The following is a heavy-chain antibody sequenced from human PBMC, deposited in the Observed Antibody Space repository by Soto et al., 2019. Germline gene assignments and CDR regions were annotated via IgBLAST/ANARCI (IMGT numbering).Heavy chain of an antibody. CDR3: ARWVPVSAAAGNYFDY. V-gene: IGHV4-31*03. D-gene: IGHD6-13*01. J-gene: IGHJ4*02. CDR2: IYYSGST. Sequence: SETLSLTCTVSGGSISSGGYYWSWIRQHPGKGLEWIGYIYYSGSTYYNPSLKSRVTISVDTSKNQFSLKLSSVTAADTAVYYCARWVPVSAAAGNYFDYWGQGTLVTVSS. CDR1: GGSISSGGYY.